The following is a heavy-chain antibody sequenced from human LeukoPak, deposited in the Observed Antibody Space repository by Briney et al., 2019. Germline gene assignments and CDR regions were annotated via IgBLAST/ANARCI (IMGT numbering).Heavy chain of an antibody. D-gene: IGHD2-2*01. CDR3: ARVPARDGNYYYYYGMDV. V-gene: IGHV4-34*01. CDR2: INHSGNT. Sequence: SETLSLTCAVYGGSFSGDYWSWIRQPPGKGLEWIGEINHSGNTNYNPSLKSRVTASVDTSKNQFSLKLSSVTAADTAVYYCARVPARDGNYYYYYGMDVWGQGTTVTVSS. CDR1: GGSFSGDY. J-gene: IGHJ6*02.